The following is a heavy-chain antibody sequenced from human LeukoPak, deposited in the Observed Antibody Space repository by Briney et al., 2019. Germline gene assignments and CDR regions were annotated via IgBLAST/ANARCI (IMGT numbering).Heavy chain of an antibody. CDR3: VRGYSFGPYGMDV. D-gene: IGHD2-15*01. Sequence: GGSLRLSCSASGFTFSSYAMHWVRQAPGKGLEYISAISDSGGSTYYADSVKGRFTISRDNSKNTLYLQMSSLRAEDTAVYFCVRGYSFGPYGMDVWGQGTTVTVSS. CDR1: GFTFSSYA. V-gene: IGHV3-64D*09. CDR2: ISDSGGST. J-gene: IGHJ6*02.